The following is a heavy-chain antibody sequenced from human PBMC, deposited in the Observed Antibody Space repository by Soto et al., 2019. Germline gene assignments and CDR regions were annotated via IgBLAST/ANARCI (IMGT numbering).Heavy chain of an antibody. CDR3: ARDVTMIVVVITSTNYGMDV. D-gene: IGHD3-22*01. Sequence: ASVKVSCKASGYTFTSYGISWVRQAPGQGLEWMGWISAYNGNTNYAQKLQGRVTMTTDTSTSTAYMELRSLRSDDTAVYYCARDVTMIVVVITSTNYGMDVWGQGTTVTVSS. CDR1: GYTFTSYG. CDR2: ISAYNGNT. J-gene: IGHJ6*02. V-gene: IGHV1-18*01.